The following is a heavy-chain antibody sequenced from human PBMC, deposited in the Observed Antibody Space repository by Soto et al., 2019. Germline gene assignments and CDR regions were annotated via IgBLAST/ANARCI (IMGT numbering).Heavy chain of an antibody. V-gene: IGHV1-24*01. CDR3: ATAYGSGRYLPPNYYGMDV. J-gene: IGHJ6*02. CDR1: GYTLTELS. CDR2: FDPEDGET. Sequence: ASVKVSCKVSGYTLTELSMHWVRQAPGKGLEWMGGFDPEDGETIYAQKFQGRVTMTEDTSTDTAYMELSSLRSEDTAVYYCATAYGSGRYLPPNYYGMDVWGQGTTVTVSS. D-gene: IGHD3-10*01.